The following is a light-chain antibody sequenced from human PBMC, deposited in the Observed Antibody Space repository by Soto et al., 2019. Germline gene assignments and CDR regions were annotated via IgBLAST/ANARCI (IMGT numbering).Light chain of an antibody. V-gene: IGLV3-21*04. CDR3: QVWDRSSDHYV. CDR2: YDS. CDR1: NIGSKS. J-gene: IGLJ1*01. Sequence: SYELTQPPSVSVAPGKTARITCGGNNIGSKSVHWYQQKPGQAPVLVIYYDSDRPSGIPERFSGSNSGNTATLTISRVEAGDEADYYCQVWDRSSDHYVFGTGTKLTV.